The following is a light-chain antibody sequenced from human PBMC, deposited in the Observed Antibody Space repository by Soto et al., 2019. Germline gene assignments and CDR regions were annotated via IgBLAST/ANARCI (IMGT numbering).Light chain of an antibody. CDR2: GAS. V-gene: IGKV3-15*01. J-gene: IGKJ5*01. CDR1: QSVSSN. Sequence: EIVMTQSPATLSVSPGERATLSCRASQSVSSNLAWYQQKPGQAPRLLIYGASSRATGIPVRFSGSGSGTEFTLTISSLQSGGFAVYYCQQYNNWPLTFGQGTRLEIK. CDR3: QQYNNWPLT.